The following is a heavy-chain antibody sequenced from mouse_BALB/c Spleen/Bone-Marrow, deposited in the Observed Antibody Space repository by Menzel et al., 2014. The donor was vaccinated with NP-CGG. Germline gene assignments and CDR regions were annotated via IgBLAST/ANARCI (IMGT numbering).Heavy chain of an antibody. CDR3: ARKGADYEDY. CDR2: INPSNGRT. D-gene: IGHD2-4*01. Sequence: VQLQESGAELVKPGASVKLSCKASGYTFTSYWMHWVKQRPGQGLEWIGEINPSNGRTNYNEKFKTKATLTVDKSSNTAYMQLSRLTSEDSAVYYCARKGADYEDYWGRGTTLTVSS. J-gene: IGHJ2*01. V-gene: IGHV1S81*02. CDR1: GYTFTSYW.